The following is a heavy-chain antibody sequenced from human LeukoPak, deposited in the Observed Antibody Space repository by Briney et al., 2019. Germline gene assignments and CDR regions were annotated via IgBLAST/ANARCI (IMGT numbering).Heavy chain of an antibody. D-gene: IGHD3-22*01. Sequence: GGSLRLSCAASGFTFSNYWMSWVRQAPGKGLEWVANIKQDGSEKDYVDFMKGRFTISRDNAKNSLYLQMNSLRAEDTAVYYCARVRGYYDSSGYLFYWGQGTLVTVSS. V-gene: IGHV3-7*03. CDR3: ARVRGYYDSSGYLFY. CDR1: GFTFSNYW. CDR2: IKQDGSEK. J-gene: IGHJ4*02.